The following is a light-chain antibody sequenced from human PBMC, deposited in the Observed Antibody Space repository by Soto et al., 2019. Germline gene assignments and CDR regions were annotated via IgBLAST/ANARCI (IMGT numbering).Light chain of an antibody. CDR3: QTWDTGIRV. J-gene: IGLJ2*01. CDR2: LNSDGSH. CDR1: SGHSSYA. V-gene: IGLV4-69*01. Sequence: QSVLTQSPSASASLGTSVKLTCTLSSGHSSYAIAWLQQQPEKGPRYLMKLNSDGSHSKGDGIPDRFSGSSSGAERFLTISSLQSEDEADYYCQTWDTGIRVFGGGTKVTVL.